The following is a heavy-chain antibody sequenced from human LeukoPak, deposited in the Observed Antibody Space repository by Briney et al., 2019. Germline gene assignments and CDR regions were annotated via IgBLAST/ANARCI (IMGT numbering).Heavy chain of an antibody. CDR3: TRDVDNPKNSCTSTTCIDV. J-gene: IGHJ6*02. D-gene: IGHD2-2*01. Sequence: ASVKVSCKASGYTFSSYGITWVRQAPGQGLEWMGWISTFNGFTNYAQKFQGRVTMTTETSTSTAYMELTSLRSDDTAIYYCTRDVDNPKNSCTSTTCIDVWGQGTTVTVSS. V-gene: IGHV1-18*01. CDR2: ISTFNGFT. CDR1: GYTFSSYG.